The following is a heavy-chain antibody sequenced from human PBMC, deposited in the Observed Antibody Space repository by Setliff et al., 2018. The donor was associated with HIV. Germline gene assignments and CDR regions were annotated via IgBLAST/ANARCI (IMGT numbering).Heavy chain of an antibody. V-gene: IGHV5-51*01. D-gene: IGHD2-15*01. CDR2: LYFGDSDP. J-gene: IGHJ4*02. Sequence: GESLTISCKTSGSSFSTYWVGWVRQMPGKGLEWLGILYFGDSDPKYNPSFEGQVTISADKSIKTAFLQWRSLKTSDTAIYYCARGRGGYFGGGRYYNLPYFDSWGQGTLVTVSS. CDR3: ARGRGGYFGGGRYYNLPYFDS. CDR1: GSSFSTYW.